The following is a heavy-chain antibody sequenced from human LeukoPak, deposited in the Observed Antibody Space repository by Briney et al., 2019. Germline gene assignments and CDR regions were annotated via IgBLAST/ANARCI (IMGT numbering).Heavy chain of an antibody. V-gene: IGHV4-61*01. Sequence: SETLSLTCTVSGGSVSSGSYYWSWIRQPPGKGLEWTGYIYYSGSTNYNPSLKSRVTISVDTSKNQFSLKLSSVTAADTAVYYCARESRGSSKVDYWGQGTLVTVSS. CDR2: IYYSGST. CDR3: ARESRGSSKVDY. D-gene: IGHD3-10*01. CDR1: GGSVSSGSYY. J-gene: IGHJ4*02.